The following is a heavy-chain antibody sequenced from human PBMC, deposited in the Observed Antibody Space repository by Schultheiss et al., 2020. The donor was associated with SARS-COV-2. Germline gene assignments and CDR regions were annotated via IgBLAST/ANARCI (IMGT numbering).Heavy chain of an antibody. CDR3: ARATGPRLYYYMDV. CDR2: IIPIFGTA. J-gene: IGHJ6*03. CDR1: GGTFSSYA. V-gene: IGHV1-69*05. D-gene: IGHD4-17*01. Sequence: SVKVSCKASGGTFSSYAISWVRQAPGQGLEWMGGIIPIFGTANYAQKFQGRVTITRDTSASTAYMELSSLRSEDTAVYYCARATGPRLYYYMDVWGKGTTVTVSS.